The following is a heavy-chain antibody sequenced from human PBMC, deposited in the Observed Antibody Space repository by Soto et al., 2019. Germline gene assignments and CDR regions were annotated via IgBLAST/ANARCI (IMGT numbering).Heavy chain of an antibody. CDR2: IIPIFGTA. D-gene: IGHD7-27*01. J-gene: IGHJ6*02. CDR3: ERSTGDLYYYYGMDV. V-gene: IGHV1-69*06. Sequence: SSVKVSSESSGITFSSYAISWVLQAPGQGLEWMGGIIPIFGTANYAQKFQGRVTITADKSTSTAYMELSSLRSEDTAVYDCERSTGDLYYYYGMDVWGQGTTVTVSS. CDR1: GITFSSYA.